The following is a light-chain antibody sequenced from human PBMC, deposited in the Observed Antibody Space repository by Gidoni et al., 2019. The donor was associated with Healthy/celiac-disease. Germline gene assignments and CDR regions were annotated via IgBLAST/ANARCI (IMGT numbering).Light chain of an antibody. CDR1: QSLLHSNGYNY. J-gene: IGKJ2*01. Sequence: DIVMTQSPLSLPVTPGEPASISCRSSQSLLHSNGYNYLDWYLQKPGQSPQLLIYLGSNRASGVPDRFSGSGSGTDFTLKISRVEAEDVGVYYCMQALQTPSTFXQXTKLEI. CDR3: MQALQTPST. V-gene: IGKV2-28*01. CDR2: LGS.